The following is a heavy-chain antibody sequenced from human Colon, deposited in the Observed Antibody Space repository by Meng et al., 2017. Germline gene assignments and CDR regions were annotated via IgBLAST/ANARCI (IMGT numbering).Heavy chain of an antibody. CDR1: GGSISTSGYY. J-gene: IGHJ5*02. D-gene: IGHD6-19*01. V-gene: IGHV4-39*01. CDR3: VRSSGWVRTGFDP. Sequence: QPQLQESGPGLVKPSEALSLPCSFSGGSISTSGYYWGWIRQPPGKGLEWIGSIGHSGTTYYTPSLRRRVTVSIDTSKNQFSLEVTSVTAADTAVYYCVRSSGWVRTGFDPWGQGTLVTVSS. CDR2: IGHSGTT.